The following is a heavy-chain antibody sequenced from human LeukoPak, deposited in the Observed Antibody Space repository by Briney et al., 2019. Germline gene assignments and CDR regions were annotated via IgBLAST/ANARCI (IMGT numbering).Heavy chain of an antibody. CDR2: ISYDGSNK. CDR1: GFTFSNYA. J-gene: IGHJ3*02. CDR3: AREVGGSAFDI. Sequence: GGSLRLSCAASGFTFSNYAMHWVRQAPGKGLEWVAVISYDGSNKYYADSVKGRFTISRHNSKNTLYLQMNSLRAEDTAVYYCAREVGGSAFDIWGQGTMVTVSS. V-gene: IGHV3-30*14. D-gene: IGHD3-16*01.